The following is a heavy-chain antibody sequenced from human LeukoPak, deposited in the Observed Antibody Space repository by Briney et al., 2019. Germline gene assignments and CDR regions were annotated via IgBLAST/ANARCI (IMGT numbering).Heavy chain of an antibody. CDR3: AKDRPPWSYYGGGDFDY. D-gene: IGHD1-26*01. CDR1: GFTFSSYS. Sequence: GGSLRLSCAASGFTFSSYSMNWVRQAPGKGLEWVSCISADSSYIYYADSVKGRFTISRDNARNSLYLQMNSLRAEDTAVYYCAKDRPPWSYYGGGDFDYWGQGTLVTVSS. CDR2: ISADSSYI. V-gene: IGHV3-21*01. J-gene: IGHJ4*02.